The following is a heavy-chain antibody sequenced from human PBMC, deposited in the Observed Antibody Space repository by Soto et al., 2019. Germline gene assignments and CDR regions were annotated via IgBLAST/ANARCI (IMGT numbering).Heavy chain of an antibody. D-gene: IGHD3-10*01. Sequence: ASVKFSCKASGYTFTSYAMHWVRQAPGQRLEWMGWINAGNGNTKYSQKFQGRVTITRDTSASTAYMELSSLRSEDTAVYYCARIRALIWFGNPAFDIWGKGTLVTVSS. CDR2: INAGNGNT. CDR1: GYTFTSYA. CDR3: ARIRALIWFGNPAFDI. J-gene: IGHJ3*02. V-gene: IGHV1-3*01.